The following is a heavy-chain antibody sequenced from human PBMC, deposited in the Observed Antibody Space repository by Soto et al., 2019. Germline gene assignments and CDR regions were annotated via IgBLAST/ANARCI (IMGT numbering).Heavy chain of an antibody. V-gene: IGHV4-59*08. J-gene: IGHJ5*02. CDR2: IYYSGST. CDR1: GASTSTYY. CDR3: ARLGAYYQSLDP. D-gene: IGHD2-21*01. Sequence: SETLSHTRTITGASTSTYYRSPTRQPPGKGLEWIGYIYYSGSTNYDPSLKSRVTISVDTSKNQFSLKLSSVTAADTAVYYCARLGAYYQSLDPWGPGTLVTVS.